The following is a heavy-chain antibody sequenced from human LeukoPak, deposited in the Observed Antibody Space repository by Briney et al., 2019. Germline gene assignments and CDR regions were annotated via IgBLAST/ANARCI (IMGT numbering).Heavy chain of an antibody. Sequence: SETLSLTYTVSVGCISSGGYDWSWIREHPGKGLRWFGYVDYSGSTYYSPSLKSRVGRPVDPSKNHFSLTLSSVTAAVPAVYYCARRGSGRYGNAFDIWGQGTMVTVSS. CDR3: ARRGSGRYGNAFDI. CDR2: VDYSGST. J-gene: IGHJ3*02. CDR1: VGCISSGGYD. V-gene: IGHV4-31*03. D-gene: IGHD6-19*01.